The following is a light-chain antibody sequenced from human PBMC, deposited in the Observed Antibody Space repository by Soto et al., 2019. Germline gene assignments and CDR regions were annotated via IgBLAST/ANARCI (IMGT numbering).Light chain of an antibody. Sequence: TVFTQSPPTLTLSPWESAPGSCWASQSVSTYLAWYQQIPGQAPSLLIYDAPNRATGIAARFSGSGSGTGFTLTINSLEPEDFAVYYCQQRRNWPQTFGQGTKVDIK. CDR1: QSVSTY. CDR2: DAP. CDR3: QQRRNWPQT. V-gene: IGKV3-11*01. J-gene: IGKJ1*01.